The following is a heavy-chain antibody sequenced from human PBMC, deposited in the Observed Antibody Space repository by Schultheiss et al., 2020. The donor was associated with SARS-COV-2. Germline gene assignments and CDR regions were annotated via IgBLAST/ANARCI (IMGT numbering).Heavy chain of an antibody. D-gene: IGHD2-2*02. CDR1: GFTFDDYA. Sequence: GGSLRLSCAASGFTFDDYAMHWVRQAPGKGLEWVSGISWNSGSIGYADSVKGRFTISRDNAKNSLYLQMNSLRAEDTALYYCAKDLGYCSSTSCYTSGGYYGMDVWGQGTTVTVSS. CDR3: AKDLGYCSSTSCYTSGGYYGMDV. V-gene: IGHV3-9*01. J-gene: IGHJ6*02. CDR2: ISWNSGSI.